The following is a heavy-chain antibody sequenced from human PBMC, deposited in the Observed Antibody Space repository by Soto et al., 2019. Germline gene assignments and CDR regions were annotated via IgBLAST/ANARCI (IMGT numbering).Heavy chain of an antibody. CDR1: GFTFDDYA. CDR2: ISWTSGSI. CDR3: AKDPCSGGSCYSAYDY. Sequence: EVQLVASGGGLVQPGRSLRLSCEASGFTFDDYAMHWVRQAPGEGLEWVASISWTSGSIGYGESVKGRFTISRDNAKNSLFLQMNSLRAEDTTKYYCAKDPCSGGSCYSAYDYWGQGTLVTVSS. J-gene: IGHJ4*02. V-gene: IGHV3-9*01. D-gene: IGHD2-15*01.